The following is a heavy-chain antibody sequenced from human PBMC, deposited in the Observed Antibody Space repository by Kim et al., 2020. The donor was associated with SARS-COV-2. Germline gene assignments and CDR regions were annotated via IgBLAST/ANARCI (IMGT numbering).Heavy chain of an antibody. V-gene: IGHV3-30*01. D-gene: IGHD1-26*01. CDR3: ARGVGKSLYFDY. Sequence: YYADSVKGRFTISRDNSKNTLYLQMNSLRAEDTAVYYCARGVGKSLYFDYWGQGTLVTVSS. J-gene: IGHJ4*02.